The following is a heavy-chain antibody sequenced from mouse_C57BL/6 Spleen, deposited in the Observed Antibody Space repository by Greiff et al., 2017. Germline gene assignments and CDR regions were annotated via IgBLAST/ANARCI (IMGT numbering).Heavy chain of an antibody. V-gene: IGHV1-15*01. Sequence: QVQLQQSGAELVRPGASVTLSCKASGYTFTDYEMHWVKQTPVHGLEWIGAIDPETGGTAYNQKFKGKAILTADKSSSTAYMELRSLTSADSAVYYCSRGYYAMDYWGQGTSVTVSS. CDR2: IDPETGGT. CDR3: SRGYYAMDY. J-gene: IGHJ4*01. CDR1: GYTFTDYE.